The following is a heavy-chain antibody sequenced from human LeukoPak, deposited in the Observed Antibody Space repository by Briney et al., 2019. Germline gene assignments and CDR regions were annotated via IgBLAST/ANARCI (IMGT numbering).Heavy chain of an antibody. D-gene: IGHD3-22*01. CDR3: ATGSYYYDSSGYRHLDY. CDR1: GYTLTELS. V-gene: IGHV1-24*01. CDR2: FDPEDGET. J-gene: IGHJ4*02. Sequence: ASVKVSCKVSGYTLTELSMHWVRQAPGKGLEWTGGFDPEDGETIYAQKFQGRVTMTEDTSTDTAYMELSSLRSEDTAVYYCATGSYYYDSSGYRHLDYWGQGTLVTVSS.